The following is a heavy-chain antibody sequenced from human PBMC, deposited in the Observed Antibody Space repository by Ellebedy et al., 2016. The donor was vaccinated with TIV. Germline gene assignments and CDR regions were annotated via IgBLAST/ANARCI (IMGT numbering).Heavy chain of an antibody. Sequence: ASVKVSXKASGYNLSNYGISWVRQGPGQGLEWMGWVNTHKGNINYAPKFRGRVTMTIDTSTSTVYMELRSLASDDTAVYYCTRDDRFSGTWYSAYFQYWGQGTTVTVAS. J-gene: IGHJ6*02. CDR3: TRDDRFSGTWYSAYFQY. CDR1: GYNLSNYG. CDR2: VNTHKGNI. D-gene: IGHD2-15*01. V-gene: IGHV1-18*01.